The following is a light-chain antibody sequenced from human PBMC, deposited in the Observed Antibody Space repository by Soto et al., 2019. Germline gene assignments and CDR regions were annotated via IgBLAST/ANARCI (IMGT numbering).Light chain of an antibody. V-gene: IGKV3-20*01. CDR3: QKYGSSGT. CDR2: GAS. J-gene: IGKJ1*01. CDR1: QSVSNNY. Sequence: EIVLTQSPGTLSLPPGERATLSCRASQSVSNNYLAWYQQKPGQAPRLLIYGASNRATGIPDRFSGSGSGTDFTLTISRLEPQDFAVYYCQKYGSSGTFGPGTKVDIK.